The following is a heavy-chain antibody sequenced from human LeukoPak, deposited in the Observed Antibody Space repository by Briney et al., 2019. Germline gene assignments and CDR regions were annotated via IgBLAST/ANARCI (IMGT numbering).Heavy chain of an antibody. V-gene: IGHV3-69-1*01. CDR2: IGGDGIA. Sequence: GGSLRLSCVASGLTFTDHPMNWVRQAPGKGLEWISYIGGDGIAFYADSVKGRFTASKDDARKSMYLQMNSLRVEDTAVYYCAKDRANWAIDDWGQGTQVTVSS. CDR3: AKDRANWAIDD. J-gene: IGHJ4*02. D-gene: IGHD3-16*01. CDR1: GLTFTDHP.